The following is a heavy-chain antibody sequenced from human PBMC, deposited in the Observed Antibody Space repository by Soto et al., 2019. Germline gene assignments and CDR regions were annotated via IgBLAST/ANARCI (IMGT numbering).Heavy chain of an antibody. CDR2: IYHSGST. CDR1: GGSISSGGYS. V-gene: IGHV4-30-2*01. J-gene: IGHJ6*02. D-gene: IGHD4-17*01. CDR3: ARAHYGDYGYGMDV. Sequence: QLQLQESGSGLVKPSQTLSLTCAVSGGSISSGGYSWSWIRQPPGKGLEWIGYIYHSGSTYYNPSLQSRVTTSVDRSKHQCSLTLSSVTAADTAVYYCARAHYGDYGYGMDVWGQGTTVTVSS.